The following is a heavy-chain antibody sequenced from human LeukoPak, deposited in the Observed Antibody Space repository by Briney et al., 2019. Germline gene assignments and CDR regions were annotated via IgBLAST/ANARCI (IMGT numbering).Heavy chain of an antibody. J-gene: IGHJ4*02. CDR2: ISAYNGNT. V-gene: IGHV1-18*01. D-gene: IGHD3-9*01. Sequence: GASVKVSCKASGYTFTSYGISWVRQAPGQGLEWMGWISAYNGNTNYAQKLQGRVTMTTDTSTSTAYMELRSLRSDDTAVYYCARDRVLRYFDWLSLGGYFDYWGQGTLVTVSS. CDR1: GYTFTSYG. CDR3: ARDRVLRYFDWLSLGGYFDY.